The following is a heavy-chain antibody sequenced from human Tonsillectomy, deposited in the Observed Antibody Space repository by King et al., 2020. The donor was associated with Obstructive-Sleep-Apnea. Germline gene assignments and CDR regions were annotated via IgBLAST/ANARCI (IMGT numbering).Heavy chain of an antibody. CDR1: GFTFSGYN. D-gene: IGHD6-13*01. Sequence: VQLVESGGGLVQPGGSLRLSCAASGFTFSGYNMNWVRQAPGKGLEWVSYISSSSSTIYYADSVKGRFTISRDNAKHSLYLQMNSLRAEDTAVDYCARVLVPDAFDIWGQGTMVTVSS. CDR3: ARVLVPDAFDI. V-gene: IGHV3-48*04. J-gene: IGHJ3*02. CDR2: ISSSSSTI.